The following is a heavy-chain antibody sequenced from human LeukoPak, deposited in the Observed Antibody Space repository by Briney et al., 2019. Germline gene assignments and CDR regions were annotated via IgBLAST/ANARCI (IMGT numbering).Heavy chain of an antibody. Sequence: GGTLSLSCAPSGVTFRAFEMNWVREAPGKGVMGLSYKSDSGGTLLSADSVKGRFTISRDSAKNSLYLQMSSLRVEDTAVYYCVRVYCSSTSCFDYFDYWGQGSLVTVSS. CDR3: VRVYCSSTSCFDYFDY. CDR2: KSDSGGTL. CDR1: GVTFRAFE. V-gene: IGHV3-48*03. D-gene: IGHD2-2*01. J-gene: IGHJ4*02.